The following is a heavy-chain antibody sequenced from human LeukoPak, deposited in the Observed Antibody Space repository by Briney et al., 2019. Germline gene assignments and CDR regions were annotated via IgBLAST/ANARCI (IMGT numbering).Heavy chain of an antibody. J-gene: IGHJ4*02. D-gene: IGHD3-10*01. Sequence: PGGSLRLSCLTSGFTLSTNAMSWVRQAPGKGLEWISGISGSGASTYYADSVKGRFTISRDDSRNTLYLQMNSLRAEDTAVYYCARELLWFGESYWGQGTLVTVSS. CDR1: GFTLSTNA. V-gene: IGHV3-23*01. CDR3: ARELLWFGESY. CDR2: ISGSGAST.